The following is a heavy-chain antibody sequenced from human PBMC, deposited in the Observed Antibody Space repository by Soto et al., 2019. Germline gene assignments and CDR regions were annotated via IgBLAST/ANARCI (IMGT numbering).Heavy chain of an antibody. CDR1: GFTFSSYW. CDR2: IKQDGSEK. V-gene: IGHV3-7*03. D-gene: IGHD3-9*01. Sequence: PGGSLRLSCAASGFTFSSYWMSWVRQAPGKGLEWVTNIKQDGSEKYYVDSVKGRFTISRDNAKNSLSLQMNSLRGEDTAVYYCARTILYYDILTGRGTLVGDYGMDVWGQGTTVTVSS. CDR3: ARTILYYDILTGRGTLVGDYGMDV. J-gene: IGHJ6*02.